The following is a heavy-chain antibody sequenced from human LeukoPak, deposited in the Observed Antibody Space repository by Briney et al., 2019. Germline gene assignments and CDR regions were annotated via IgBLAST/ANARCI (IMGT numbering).Heavy chain of an antibody. CDR2: IRYDGSNK. CDR1: GFTFSSYG. V-gene: IGHV3-30*02. CDR3: AREKEGYCSRTSCYLDYYYYYMDV. D-gene: IGHD2-2*01. J-gene: IGHJ6*03. Sequence: QPGGSLRLSCAASGFTFSSYGMHWVRQAPGKGLEWVAFIRYDGSNKYYADSVKGRFTISRDNSKNSLYLQMNSLRAEDTAVYYCAREKEGYCSRTSCYLDYYYYYMDVWGKGTTVTISS.